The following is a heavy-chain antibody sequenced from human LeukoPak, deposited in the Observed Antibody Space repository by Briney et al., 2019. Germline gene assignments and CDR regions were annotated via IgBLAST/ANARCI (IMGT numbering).Heavy chain of an antibody. CDR2: IYSTGKN. J-gene: IGHJ4*02. D-gene: IGHD6-19*01. CDR1: GGSINSLY. Sequence: SETLSLTCAVSGGSINSLYWGWIRQPPGKGLQWIGDIYSTGKNNYNPSLKSRVTISLDTSKSHLSLNLTSVLAADTAIYYCVRRDTGWNYFDYWGQGILVTVSS. CDR3: VRRDTGWNYFDY. V-gene: IGHV4-4*08.